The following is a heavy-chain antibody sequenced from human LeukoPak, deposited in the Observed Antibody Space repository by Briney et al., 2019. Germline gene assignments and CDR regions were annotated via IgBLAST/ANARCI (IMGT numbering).Heavy chain of an antibody. V-gene: IGHV1-69*13. J-gene: IGHJ5*02. CDR1: GGTFSSYA. CDR2: IIPIFGTA. D-gene: IGHD3-9*01. CDR3: ARAKSGDDILTGYYTSQYNWFDP. Sequence: ASVKVSCKASGGTFSSYAISWVRQAPGQGPEWMGGIIPIFGTANYAQKFQGRVTITADESTSTAYMELSSLRSEDTAVYYCARAKSGDDILTGYYTSQYNWFDPWGQGTLVTVSS.